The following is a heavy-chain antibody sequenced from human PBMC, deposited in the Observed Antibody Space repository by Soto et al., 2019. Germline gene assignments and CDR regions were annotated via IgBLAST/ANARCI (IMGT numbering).Heavy chain of an antibody. CDR3: ARDPPGIAASGGGG. Sequence: EVQLVESGGGLIQPGGSLRLSCAASGFTVSNNYMRWVRQAPGKGLEGVSLIYSGGSTHYADSVKGRFTISRDNSKNTLYLQMNSLRVEDTAVYYWARDPPGIAASGGGGWGQGTLVTVSS. V-gene: IGHV3-53*01. CDR2: IYSGGST. CDR1: GFTVSNNY. J-gene: IGHJ4*02. D-gene: IGHD6-13*01.